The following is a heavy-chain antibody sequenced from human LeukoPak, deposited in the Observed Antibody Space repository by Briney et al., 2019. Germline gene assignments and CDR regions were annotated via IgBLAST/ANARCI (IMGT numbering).Heavy chain of an antibody. Sequence: GGSLRLSCAXSGFTFSSYWMNWVRQAPGKGLVWVSRIASDGSSTTYADSVKGRFSISRDNAKNTLYLQMNSLRVEDTAVYYCARGRPHGNDYWGQGTLVTVSS. D-gene: IGHD4-23*01. CDR2: IASDGSST. J-gene: IGHJ4*02. V-gene: IGHV3-74*01. CDR1: GFTFSSYW. CDR3: ARGRPHGNDY.